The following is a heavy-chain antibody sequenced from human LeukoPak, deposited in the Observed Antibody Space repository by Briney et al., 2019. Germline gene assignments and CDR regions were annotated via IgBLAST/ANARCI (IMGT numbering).Heavy chain of an antibody. CDR1: GCSISSYY. Sequence: PSETLSLTCTVSGCSISSYYWGWIRQPPGKGLEWIGVIYYSGSTNYNPSLKSRVTISVDTYKNQFSPKLSSVTAADTAVYYCARGGYDFDYWGQGTLVTVSS. D-gene: IGHD5-12*01. CDR3: ARGGYDFDY. CDR2: IYYSGST. J-gene: IGHJ4*02. V-gene: IGHV4-59*01.